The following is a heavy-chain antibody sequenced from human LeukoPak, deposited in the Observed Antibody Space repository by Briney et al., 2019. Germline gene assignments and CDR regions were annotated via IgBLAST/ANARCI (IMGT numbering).Heavy chain of an antibody. Sequence: PGRSLRLSCAAPGFTFSSYAMHWVRQAPGKGLEWVAVISYDGSNKYYADSVKGRFTISRDNSKNTLYLQMNSLRAEDTAVYYCARDRCSSTSCLYYYYMDVWGKGTTVTVSS. CDR1: GFTFSSYA. CDR3: ARDRCSSTSCLYYYYMDV. V-gene: IGHV3-30*04. CDR2: ISYDGSNK. J-gene: IGHJ6*03. D-gene: IGHD2-2*01.